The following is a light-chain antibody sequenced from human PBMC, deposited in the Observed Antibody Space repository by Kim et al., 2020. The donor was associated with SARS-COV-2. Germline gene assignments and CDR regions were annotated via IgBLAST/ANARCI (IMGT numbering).Light chain of an antibody. J-gene: IGKJ2*01. CDR2: GAS. CDR3: QQYNNWPPMYT. CDR1: QSVSSN. V-gene: IGKV3-15*01. Sequence: SPGGRAPLSSRARQSVSSNLAWYQQKPGQAPRLLIYGASTRATGIPARFSGSGSGTEFTLTISSLQSEDFAVYYCQQYNNWPPMYTFGQGTKLEI.